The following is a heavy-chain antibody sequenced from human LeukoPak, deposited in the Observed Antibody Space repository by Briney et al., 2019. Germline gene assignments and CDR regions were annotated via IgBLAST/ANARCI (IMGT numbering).Heavy chain of an antibody. D-gene: IGHD1-1*01. CDR1: GFTFNNYG. V-gene: IGHV3-23*01. CDR2: ISGSGGNT. CDR3: AKDMRTLDYFDY. Sequence: GGSLRLPCAASGFTFNNYGMSWVRQAPGKGLEWVSGISGSGGNTYYADSVKGRFTISRDNSKKTLYLQMNSLRAEDTAIYYCAKDMRTLDYFDYWGQGTLVTVSS. J-gene: IGHJ4*02.